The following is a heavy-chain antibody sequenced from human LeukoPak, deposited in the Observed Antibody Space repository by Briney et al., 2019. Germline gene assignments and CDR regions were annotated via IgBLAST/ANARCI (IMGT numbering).Heavy chain of an antibody. CDR1: GYTFTSYY. CDR3: ARGLQLWPDYYYYYMDV. J-gene: IGHJ6*03. CDR2: INPSGGST. V-gene: IGHV1-46*01. D-gene: IGHD5-18*01. Sequence: ASVNVSCKASGYTFTSYYMHWVRQAPGQGLEWMGIINPSGGSTSYAQKFQGRVTMTRDTSTSTVYMELSSLRSEDTAVYYCARGLQLWPDYYYYYMDVWGKGTTVTVSS.